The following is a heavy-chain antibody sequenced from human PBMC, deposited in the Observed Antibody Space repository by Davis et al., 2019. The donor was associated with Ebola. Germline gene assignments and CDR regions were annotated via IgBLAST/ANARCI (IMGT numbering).Heavy chain of an antibody. Sequence: GGSLRLSCAASGFTFSSYAMSWVRQAPGKGLEWVSYISSSSSYTNYADSVKGRFTISRDNAKNSLYLQMNSLRAEDTAVYYCARRKYDYDSSGYYLDYWGQGTLVTVSS. V-gene: IGHV3-21*05. J-gene: IGHJ4*02. CDR3: ARRKYDYDSSGYYLDY. CDR2: ISSSSSYT. CDR1: GFTFSSYA. D-gene: IGHD3-22*01.